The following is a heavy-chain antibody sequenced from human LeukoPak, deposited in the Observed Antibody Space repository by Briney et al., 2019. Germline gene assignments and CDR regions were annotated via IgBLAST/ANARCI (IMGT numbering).Heavy chain of an antibody. D-gene: IGHD1-26*01. V-gene: IGHV3-48*04. CDR1: GFTFSSYS. CDR3: ARDRGGSYSAIDY. Sequence: GGSLRLSCAASGFTFSSYSMNWVRQAPGKGLEWVSFISSSSSTIYYADSVKGRFTISRDNAKNSLYLQMNSLRAENTAVYYCARDRGGSYSAIDYWGQGALVTVSS. J-gene: IGHJ4*02. CDR2: ISSSSSTI.